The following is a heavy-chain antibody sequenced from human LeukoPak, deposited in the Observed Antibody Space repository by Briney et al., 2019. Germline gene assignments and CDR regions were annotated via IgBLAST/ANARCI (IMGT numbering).Heavy chain of an antibody. J-gene: IGHJ4*02. CDR3: TGGYIS. V-gene: IGHV3-74*01. CDR1: GFKFSTFW. Sequence: GGSLRLSCAASGFKFSTFWMHWVRQVPGKGLMWVSHINPDGSNTAYADSVEGRFTVSRDNANNTLSLQMNSLRAEDTAVYYCTGGYISGGQGILVIVSS. D-gene: IGHD3-16*02. CDR2: INPDGSNT.